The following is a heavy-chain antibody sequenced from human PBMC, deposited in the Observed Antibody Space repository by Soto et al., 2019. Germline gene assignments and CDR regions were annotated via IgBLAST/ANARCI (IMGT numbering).Heavy chain of an antibody. CDR1: GLIFSNYG. Sequence: EVQLVESGGGLVKPGGSLRLSCTASGLIFSNYGMNWVRQAAGKRQEWVSSISSGGEYIDYADSVKGRLTISRDNANNILYLQLNSLGVADTAVYYFATDGAAGAVMGVWGQGTTVTVSS. V-gene: IGHV3-21*06. J-gene: IGHJ6*02. D-gene: IGHD6-13*01. CDR3: ATDGAAGAVMGV. CDR2: ISSGGEYI.